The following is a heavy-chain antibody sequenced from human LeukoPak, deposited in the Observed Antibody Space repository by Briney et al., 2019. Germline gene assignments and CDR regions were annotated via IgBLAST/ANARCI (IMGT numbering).Heavy chain of an antibody. CDR2: IYPGDSDT. Sequence: GESLKISCKGSGYIFTTYWIGWVRQMPGKGLEWMGIIYPGDSDTRYSPSFQGQVTISADKSISTAYLQWSSLKASDTAMYYCARLDYDLWSGYYKSGPFDYWGQGTLVTVSS. CDR3: ARLDYDLWSGYYKSGPFDY. V-gene: IGHV5-51*01. J-gene: IGHJ4*02. CDR1: GYIFTTYW. D-gene: IGHD3-3*01.